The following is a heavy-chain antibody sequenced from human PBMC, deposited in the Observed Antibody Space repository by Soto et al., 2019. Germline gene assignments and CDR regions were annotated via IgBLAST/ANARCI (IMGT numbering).Heavy chain of an antibody. D-gene: IGHD1-26*01. J-gene: IGHJ3*02. CDR3: TTVGGVGAFDI. Sequence: SETLSLTCAVSGGPFSGYYWSWIRQPPGKGLEWIREINHSGSTNYNPSLKSRVTISVDTAKNQFSLKLSSVTAADTAVYYCTTVGGVGAFDIWGQGTMVTV. CDR2: INHSGST. CDR1: GGPFSGYY. V-gene: IGHV4-34*01.